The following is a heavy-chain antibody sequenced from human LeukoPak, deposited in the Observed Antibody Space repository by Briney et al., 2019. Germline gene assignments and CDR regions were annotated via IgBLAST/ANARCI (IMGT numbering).Heavy chain of an antibody. J-gene: IGHJ3*02. CDR3: ARGHSHDYGDYGAFDI. CDR1: GYTFTGYY. Sequence: SVKVSCKASGYTFTGYYMHWVRQAPGQGLEWMGWINPNSGGTNYAQKFQGRVTMTRDTSISTAYLELSRLRSDDTAVYYCARGHSHDYGDYGAFDIWGQGTMVTVSS. CDR2: INPNSGGT. D-gene: IGHD4-17*01. V-gene: IGHV1-2*02.